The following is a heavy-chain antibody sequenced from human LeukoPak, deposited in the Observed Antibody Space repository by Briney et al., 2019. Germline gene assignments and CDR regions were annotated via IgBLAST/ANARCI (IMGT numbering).Heavy chain of an antibody. V-gene: IGHV3-23*01. J-gene: IGHJ2*01. CDR1: GVTLSNYA. CDR2: ISSSGSSGNT. Sequence: GGSLRLSCVASGVTLSNYAMSWARQAPGKGLEWVSGISSSGSSGNTYYTDSVKGRFTISRDSSRNTLFLHMNTLRAEDTAIYSCAKDRTVGASSWYFDLWGRGTLVTVSS. D-gene: IGHD1-26*01. CDR3: AKDRTVGASSWYFDL.